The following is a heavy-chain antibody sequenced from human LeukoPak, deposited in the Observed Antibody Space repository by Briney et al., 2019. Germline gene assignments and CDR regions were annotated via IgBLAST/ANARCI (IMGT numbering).Heavy chain of an antibody. Sequence: GRSLRLSCAASGFTFSSYGMHWVRQAPGKGLEWVAVISYDGSNKYYADSVKGRFTISRDNAKNSLYLQMNSLRAEDTAVYYCARLSDSISCFGFDIWGQGTTVTVSS. CDR2: ISYDGSNK. CDR3: ARLSDSISCFGFDI. CDR1: GFTFSSYG. D-gene: IGHD2-2*01. V-gene: IGHV3-30*03. J-gene: IGHJ3*02.